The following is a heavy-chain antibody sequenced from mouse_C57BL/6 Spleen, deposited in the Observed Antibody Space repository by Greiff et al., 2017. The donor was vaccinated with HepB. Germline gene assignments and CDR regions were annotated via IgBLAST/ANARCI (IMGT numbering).Heavy chain of an antibody. J-gene: IGHJ2*01. D-gene: IGHD1-1*01. CDR2: IDPSDSYT. Sequence: QVQLQQPGAELVKPGASVKLSCKASGYTFTSYWMQWVKQRPGQGLEWIGEIDPSDSYTNYNQKFKGKATLTVDTSSSTAYMQLSSLTSEDSAVYYCARWAPEATVGYWGQGTTLTVSS. CDR1: GYTFTSYW. CDR3: ARWAPEATVGY. V-gene: IGHV1-50*01.